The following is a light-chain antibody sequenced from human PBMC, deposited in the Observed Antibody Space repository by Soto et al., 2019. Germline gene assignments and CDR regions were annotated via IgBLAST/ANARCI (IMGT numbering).Light chain of an antibody. V-gene: IGLV2-8*01. J-gene: IGLJ2*01. CDR1: SSDVGGYNY. Sequence: QSVLTQPPSASGSPGQSVTISCTGTSSDVGGYNYVSWYQQHPGKAPKLMIYEVSKRPSGVPDRFSGSKSGNMASLTVSGLQAEDEADYYCSSYAGTQHVVFGGGTKLTV. CDR3: SSYAGTQHVV. CDR2: EVS.